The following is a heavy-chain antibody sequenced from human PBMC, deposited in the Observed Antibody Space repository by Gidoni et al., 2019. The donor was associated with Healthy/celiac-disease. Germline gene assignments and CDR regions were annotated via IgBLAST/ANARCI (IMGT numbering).Heavy chain of an antibody. CDR3: ARGPLSIAAAGTLMDV. V-gene: IGHV1-8*01. CDR2: MDPNSGNT. CDR1: SYTFTSYD. D-gene: IGHD6-13*01. J-gene: IGHJ6*02. Sequence: QVQLVQSGAEVKKPGASVKVSCKASSYTFTSYDINWVRQATGPGLEWLGWMDPNSGNTGYSQKFQGRVTMTRNTSISTAYMELSSLRSEDTAVYYCARGPLSIAAAGTLMDVWGQGTTVTVSS.